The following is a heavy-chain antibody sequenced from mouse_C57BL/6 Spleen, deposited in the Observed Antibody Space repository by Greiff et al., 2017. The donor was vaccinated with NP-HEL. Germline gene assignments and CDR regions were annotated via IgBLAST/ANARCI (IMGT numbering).Heavy chain of an antibody. Sequence: VQLQQSGPELVKPGASVKISCKASGYAFSSSWMNWVKQRPGKGLEWIGRIYPGDGDTNYNGKFKGKATLTADKSSSTAYMQLSSLTSEDSAVYFCAREAYYYGSSPSRAMDYWGQGTSVTVSS. J-gene: IGHJ4*01. CDR1: GYAFSSSW. CDR2: IYPGDGDT. V-gene: IGHV1-82*01. CDR3: AREAYYYGSSPSRAMDY. D-gene: IGHD1-1*01.